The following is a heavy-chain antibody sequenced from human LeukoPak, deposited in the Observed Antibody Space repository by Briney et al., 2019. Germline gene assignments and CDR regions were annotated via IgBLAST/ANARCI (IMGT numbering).Heavy chain of an antibody. V-gene: IGHV4-34*01. J-gene: IGHJ4*02. Sequence: PSETLSLTCAVYGGSFRGYYRSWIRQPPGKGLEWIGEVNHSGGTNYNPSLKSRVTISVDKSKNQFSLKLTSVTAADTAVYYCARVRNYDRWGQGTLVTVSS. D-gene: IGHD3-16*01. CDR2: VNHSGGT. CDR3: ARVRNYDR. CDR1: GGSFRGYY.